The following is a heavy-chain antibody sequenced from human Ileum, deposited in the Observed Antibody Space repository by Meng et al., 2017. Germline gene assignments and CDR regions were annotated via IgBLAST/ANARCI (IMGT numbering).Heavy chain of an antibody. V-gene: IGHV4-4*02. CDR2: MYPSGTT. J-gene: IGHJ4*02. D-gene: IGHD6-19*01. CDR3: ARHIAVSGTRGFDS. CDR1: GASISSGHW. Sequence: QVQLQEPGPGLVQPSETLSLTCAVSGASISSGHWWSWVHQPPGKGLEWIGEMYPSGTTNYNPSLKSRVTISMDTSKNQLSLKLSSVTAADTAVYYCARHIAVSGTRGFDSWGQGTLVTVSS.